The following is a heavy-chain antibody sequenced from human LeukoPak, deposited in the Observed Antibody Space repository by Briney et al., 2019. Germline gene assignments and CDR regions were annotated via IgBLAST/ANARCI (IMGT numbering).Heavy chain of an antibody. CDR1: GGSISSSNYY. Sequence: PSETLSLTCTVSGGSISSSNYYWGWIRQPPGKGLEWIGSIYYSGSTYYNPSLKSRVTISVDTSKNQFSLKLSSVTAADTAVYYCARVPKRGTWRLYYFDYWGQGTLVTVSS. V-gene: IGHV4-39*01. J-gene: IGHJ4*02. CDR2: IYYSGST. D-gene: IGHD3-16*01. CDR3: ARVPKRGTWRLYYFDY.